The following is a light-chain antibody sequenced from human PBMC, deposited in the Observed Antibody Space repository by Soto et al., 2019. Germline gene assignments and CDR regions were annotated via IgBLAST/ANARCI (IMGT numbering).Light chain of an antibody. J-gene: IGKJ5*01. CDR3: QQRSTWPLIT. Sequence: EIVLTQSPATLSLSPGERATLSCRASQSVSTYLAWYQQKPGLAPRLLIYDASNRATGIPARFSGSGSGTDFNLTISSLEPEDFAVYFCQQRSTWPLITFGQGTRLEIK. V-gene: IGKV3-11*01. CDR2: DAS. CDR1: QSVSTY.